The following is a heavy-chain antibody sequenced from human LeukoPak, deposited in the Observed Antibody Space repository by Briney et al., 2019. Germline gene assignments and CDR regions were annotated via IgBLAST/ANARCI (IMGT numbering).Heavy chain of an antibody. CDR1: GGSISSSNW. CDR3: ARGSMSGRPDNWFDP. CDR2: IYHSGST. Sequence: PSETLSLTCAVSGGSISSSNWWGWVRQPPGKGLEWIGEIYHSGSTNYNPSLKSRVTISVDTSKDQLSLKLSSVTAADTAVYYRARGSMSGRPDNWFDPWGQGILVTVSS. J-gene: IGHJ5*02. D-gene: IGHD6-6*01. V-gene: IGHV4-4*02.